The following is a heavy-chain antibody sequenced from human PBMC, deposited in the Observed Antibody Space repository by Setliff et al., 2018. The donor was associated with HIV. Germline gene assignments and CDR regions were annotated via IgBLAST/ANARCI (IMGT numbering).Heavy chain of an antibody. CDR1: GGSISSSNW. CDR3: ARFSIRYSSSWFDP. J-gene: IGHJ5*02. CDR2: IYHSGST. D-gene: IGHD6-13*01. V-gene: IGHV4-4*02. Sequence: PSETLSLTCAVSGGSISSSNWWSWVRQPPGKGLEWIGEIYHSGSTNYNPSLKSRVTISVDKSKNQFSLKLSSVTAADTAVYYCARFSIRYSSSWFDPWGQGTLVTVPQ.